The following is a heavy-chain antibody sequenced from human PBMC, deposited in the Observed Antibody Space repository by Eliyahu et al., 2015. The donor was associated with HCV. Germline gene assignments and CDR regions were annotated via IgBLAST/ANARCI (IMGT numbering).Heavy chain of an antibody. CDR2: INPXSGGT. Sequence: QVQLVQSGAEVKKPGXSVXXSCKASXYTXTGYYMHWVRQAPGQGLEWMGRINPXSGGTNYAQKFQGRVTMTRDTSISTAYMELSRLRSDDTAVYYCARDELIRLDGMDVWGQGTTVTVSS. J-gene: IGHJ6*02. CDR3: ARDELIRLDGMDV. D-gene: IGHD1-7*01. V-gene: IGHV1-2*06. CDR1: XYTXTGYY.